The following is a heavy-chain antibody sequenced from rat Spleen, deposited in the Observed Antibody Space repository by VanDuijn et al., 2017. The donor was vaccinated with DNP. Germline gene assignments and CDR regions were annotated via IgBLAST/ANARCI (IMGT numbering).Heavy chain of an antibody. CDR3: ARSPESSYIYFPWAY. V-gene: IGHV2-41*01. J-gene: IGHJ3*01. Sequence: QVQLKESGPGLVQPSQTLSLTCTVSGFSLTSNSVSWIRQPPGKDLEWMGVIWNTGGTQYNSALKSRLSFSKDTSKRQVFLKMNSLQTEDTATYYCARSPESSYIYFPWAYWGQGTLVTVSS. CDR2: IWNTGGT. D-gene: IGHD1-2*01. CDR1: GFSLTSNS.